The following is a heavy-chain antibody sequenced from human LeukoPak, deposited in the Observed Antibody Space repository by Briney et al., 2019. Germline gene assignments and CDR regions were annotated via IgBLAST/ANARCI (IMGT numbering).Heavy chain of an antibody. D-gene: IGHD3-10*01. CDR2: INPNSGGT. CDR3: ARVYYGSGSYPVGY. V-gene: IGHV1-2*02. Sequence: ASVKVSCKASGYTFTGYYMHWVRQAPGQGLEWMGWINPNSGGTNYAQKFQGRVTMTRDTFISTAYMELSRLRSDDTAVYYCARVYYGSGSYPVGYWGQGTQVTVSS. CDR1: GYTFTGYY. J-gene: IGHJ4*02.